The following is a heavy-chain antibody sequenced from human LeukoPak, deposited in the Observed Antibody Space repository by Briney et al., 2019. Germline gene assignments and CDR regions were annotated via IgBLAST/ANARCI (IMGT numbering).Heavy chain of an antibody. CDR3: ARSSGYYQTYFDY. Sequence: GGSLRLSCAASGFTVSSNYMSWVRQAPGKGLEWVSVIYSGGSTYYADSVKGRFTIYRDNSKNTLYLQMNSLRAEDTAVYYCARSSGYYQTYFDYWGQGTLVTVSS. J-gene: IGHJ4*02. D-gene: IGHD3-22*01. V-gene: IGHV3-66*02. CDR1: GFTVSSNY. CDR2: IYSGGST.